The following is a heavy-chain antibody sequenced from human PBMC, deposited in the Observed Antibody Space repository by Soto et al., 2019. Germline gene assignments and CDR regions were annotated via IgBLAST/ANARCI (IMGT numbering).Heavy chain of an antibody. V-gene: IGHV3-23*01. Sequence: GGSLRLSCAAAGFTFSSYAMTWVRQAPGKGLEWVSGISGSGATTSYADSVKGRFTVSRDNSKNTLYLQMNSLRVEDTAVYYCAKGGAPRITMIVVVTAFDYWGQGTLVTVSS. CDR1: GFTFSSYA. D-gene: IGHD3-22*01. CDR3: AKGGAPRITMIVVVTAFDY. J-gene: IGHJ4*02. CDR2: ISGSGATT.